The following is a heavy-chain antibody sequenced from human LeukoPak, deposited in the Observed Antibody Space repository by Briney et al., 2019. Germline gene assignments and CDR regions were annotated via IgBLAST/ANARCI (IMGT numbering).Heavy chain of an antibody. CDR3: ATTGTISDFDY. D-gene: IGHD3-9*01. Sequence: ASVKVSCKVSGYTLTELSMHWVRQAPGKGLEWMGGFDPEDGETIYAQKFQGRVTMTGDTSTDTAYMELSSLRSEDTAVYYCATTGTISDFDYWGQGTLVTVSS. CDR2: FDPEDGET. V-gene: IGHV1-24*01. J-gene: IGHJ4*02. CDR1: GYTLTELS.